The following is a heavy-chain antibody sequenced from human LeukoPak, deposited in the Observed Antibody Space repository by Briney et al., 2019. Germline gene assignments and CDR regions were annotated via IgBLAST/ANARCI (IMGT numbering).Heavy chain of an antibody. CDR1: GGSVTTYY. V-gene: IGHV4-59*08. D-gene: IGHD4-17*01. Sequence: SETLSLTCTVSGGSVTTYYWSWIRQPPGKGLEWIGYIYYSGSTNYNPSLKSRVTISVDTSKNQFSLKLSSVTAADTAVYYCARHGDYGNYYYYGLDVWGQGTTVTVSS. CDR2: IYYSGST. CDR3: ARHGDYGNYYYYGLDV. J-gene: IGHJ6*02.